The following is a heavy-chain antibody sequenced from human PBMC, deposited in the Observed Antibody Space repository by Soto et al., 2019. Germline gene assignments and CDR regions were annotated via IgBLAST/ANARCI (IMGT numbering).Heavy chain of an antibody. CDR2: ISWNSGSI. D-gene: IGHD6-13*01. CDR1: GFTFDDYA. J-gene: IGHJ5*02. Sequence: EVQLVESGGGLVQPGRSLRLSCAASGFTFDDYAMHWVRQAPGKGLEWVSGISWNSGSIGYADSVKGRFTISRDNAKNSLYLQMNSLRAEDTALYYCAKDKEGVAAASQGYNWFDPWGQGTLVTVSS. V-gene: IGHV3-9*01. CDR3: AKDKEGVAAASQGYNWFDP.